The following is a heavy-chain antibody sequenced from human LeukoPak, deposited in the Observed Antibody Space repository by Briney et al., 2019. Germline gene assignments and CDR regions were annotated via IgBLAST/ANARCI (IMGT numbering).Heavy chain of an antibody. CDR3: ATWDITSAFDI. D-gene: IGHD3-10*01. CDR2: INHSGST. J-gene: IGHJ3*02. V-gene: IGHV4-34*01. Sequence: SETLSLTCAVYGGSFSGYYWSWIRQPPGKGLEWIGEINHSGSTNYNPSLKSRVTISVDTSKNQFSLKLSSVTAADTAVYYCATWDITSAFDIWGQGTMVTVSS. CDR1: GGSFSGYY.